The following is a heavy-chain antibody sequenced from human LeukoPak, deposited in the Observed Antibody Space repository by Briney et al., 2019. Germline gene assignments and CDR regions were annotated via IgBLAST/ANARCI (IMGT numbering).Heavy chain of an antibody. Sequence: SQTLSLTCTVSGGSISSGSYYWSWIRQPAGKGLEWIGRIYTSGSTNYNPPLKSRVNISVDTSKNQFSLQLSSVTAADTAVYYCARDVRLDYGGLHYYYYMDVWGKGTTVTVSS. CDR3: ARDVRLDYGGLHYYYYMDV. CDR1: GGSISSGSYY. V-gene: IGHV4-61*02. D-gene: IGHD4-17*01. J-gene: IGHJ6*03. CDR2: IYTSGST.